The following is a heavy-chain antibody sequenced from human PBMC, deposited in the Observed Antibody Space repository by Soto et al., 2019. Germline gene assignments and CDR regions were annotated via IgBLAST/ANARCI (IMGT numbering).Heavy chain of an antibody. CDR1: GFTFSSYA. CDR3: ARLDRGSLFDY. CDR2: ISYDGSNK. J-gene: IGHJ4*02. Sequence: QVQLVESGGGVVQPGRSLRLSCAASGFTFSSYAMHWVRQAPGKGLEWVAVISYDGSNKYYADSVKGRFTISSDNSENTRYRKMNSLSAEDRAVYYCARLDRGSLFDYWGEGTLRTVSA. V-gene: IGHV3-30-3*01. D-gene: IGHD1-26*01.